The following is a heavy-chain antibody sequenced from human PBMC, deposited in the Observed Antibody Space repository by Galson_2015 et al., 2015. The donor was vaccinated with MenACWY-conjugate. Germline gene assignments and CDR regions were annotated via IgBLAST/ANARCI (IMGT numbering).Heavy chain of an antibody. V-gene: IGHV3-74*03. J-gene: IGHJ6*02. CDR2: ICAGGISI. Sequence: SLRLSCAASGFVFRDSCMHWVRHAPGKGLECVSRICAGGISIMYGDSVRGRFTISRDDAENTLYLQMDGLRADDTAVYFCVRGSIGWRGMDIWGQGTTVTVSS. CDR1: GFVFRDSC. CDR3: VRGSIGWRGMDI. D-gene: IGHD2-15*01.